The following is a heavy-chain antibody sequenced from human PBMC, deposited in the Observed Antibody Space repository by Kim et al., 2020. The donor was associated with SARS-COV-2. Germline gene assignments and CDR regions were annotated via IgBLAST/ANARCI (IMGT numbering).Heavy chain of an antibody. CDR1: GGSISSGGYY. CDR3: ARTTIVVVPAATRYNWFDP. CDR2: IYYSGST. D-gene: IGHD2-2*01. V-gene: IGHV4-31*03. J-gene: IGHJ5*02. Sequence: SETLSLTCTVSGGSISSGGYYWSWIRQHPGKGLEWIGYIYYSGSTYYNPSLKSRVTISVDTSKNQFSLKLSSVTAADTAVYYCARTTIVVVPAATRYNWFDPWVQGTLVTVSS.